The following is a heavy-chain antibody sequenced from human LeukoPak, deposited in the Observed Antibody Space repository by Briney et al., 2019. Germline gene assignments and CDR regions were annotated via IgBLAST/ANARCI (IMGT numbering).Heavy chain of an antibody. J-gene: IGHJ4*02. V-gene: IGHV4-34*01. Sequence: SETLSLTCAVYGGSFSGYYWGWIRQPPGKGLEWIGNIYYSGGTYYNPSLKSRVTISVDTSKNQFSLKLTSVTAADTAVYYCATVEGEGSSAYYFDYWGQGTLVTVSS. CDR2: IYYSGGT. D-gene: IGHD1-26*01. CDR1: GGSFSGYY. CDR3: ATVEGEGSSAYYFDY.